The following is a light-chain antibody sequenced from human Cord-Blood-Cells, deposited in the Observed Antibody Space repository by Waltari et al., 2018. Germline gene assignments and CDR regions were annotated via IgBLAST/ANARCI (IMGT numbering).Light chain of an antibody. V-gene: IGLV2-14*01. J-gene: IGLJ2*01. CDR2: DVS. CDR3: SSYTSSSTYVV. Sequence: QSALTQPASVSGSPGQSITISCTGTSSDVGGYNYVSWSQQHPGKAPKLMIYDVSKRPSGVSNRFSGSKSGNTASLTISGLQAEDEADYYCSSYTSSSTYVVFGGGTKLTVL. CDR1: SSDVGGYNY.